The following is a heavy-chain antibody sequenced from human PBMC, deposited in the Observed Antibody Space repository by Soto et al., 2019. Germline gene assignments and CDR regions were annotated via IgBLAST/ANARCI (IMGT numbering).Heavy chain of an antibody. CDR3: ARVGGSSSSYYYYYGMDV. V-gene: IGHV3-21*01. CDR1: GFTFSSYS. CDR2: ISSSSSYI. D-gene: IGHD6-6*01. Sequence: GGSLRLSRAASGFTFSSYSMNWVRQAPGKGLEWVSSISSSSSYIYYADSVKGRFTISRDNAKNSLYLQMNSLRAEDTAVYYCARVGGSSSSYYYYYGMDVWGQGTTVTVSS. J-gene: IGHJ6*02.